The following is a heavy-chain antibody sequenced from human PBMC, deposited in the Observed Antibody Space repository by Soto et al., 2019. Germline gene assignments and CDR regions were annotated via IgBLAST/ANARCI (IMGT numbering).Heavy chain of an antibody. V-gene: IGHV3-23*01. D-gene: IGHD3-10*01. CDR2: VSAGGDMT. CDR1: GFTFSSYA. Sequence: DVQLLVSGGHLVQPGGSLRLSCAASGFTFSSYAMSWVRQAPGKGLEWVSSVSAGGDMTYYSDSVKGRFTISRDNSNNALFLQMNSLRIEDTALYYCARGDRGGSGSPASYYYSGLDVWGQGTTVTVS. CDR3: ARGDRGGSGSPASYYYSGLDV. J-gene: IGHJ6*02.